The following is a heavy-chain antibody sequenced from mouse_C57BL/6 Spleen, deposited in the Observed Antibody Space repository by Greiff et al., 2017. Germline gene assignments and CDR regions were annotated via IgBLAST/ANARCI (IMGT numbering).Heavy chain of an antibody. J-gene: IGHJ2*01. CDR2: INPNNGGT. V-gene: IGHV1-26*01. CDR3: SRGGVVTTWFYFGC. D-gene: IGHD2-2*01. Sequence: VQLQQSGPELVKPGASVKISCKASGYTFTDYYMNWVKQSHGKSLEWIGDINPNNGGTSYNQKFKGKATLTVDKSSSTAYMELRSLTSEDSSVYYGSRGGVVTTWFYFGCWGQGTTLSVSS. CDR1: GYTFTDYY.